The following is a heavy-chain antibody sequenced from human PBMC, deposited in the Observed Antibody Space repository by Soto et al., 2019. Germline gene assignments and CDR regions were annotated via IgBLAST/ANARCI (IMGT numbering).Heavy chain of an antibody. CDR3: ARDAVAVADRGDWFDP. Sequence: KSSETLSLTCTVSGGPISSGGYYWSWIRQHPGKGLEWIGYIYYSGSTYYNPSLKSRVTISVDTSKNQFSLKLSSVTAADTAVYYCARDAVAVADRGDWFDPWGQGTLVTVSS. V-gene: IGHV4-31*02. CDR2: IYYSGST. J-gene: IGHJ5*02. D-gene: IGHD6-19*01. CDR1: GGPISSGGYY.